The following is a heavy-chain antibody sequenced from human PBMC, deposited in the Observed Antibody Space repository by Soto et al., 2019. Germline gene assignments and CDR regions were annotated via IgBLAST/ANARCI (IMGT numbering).Heavy chain of an antibody. V-gene: IGHV3-53*01. J-gene: IGHJ6*02. Sequence: LRLSCAASGLTVSNAYMAWVRQAPGMGLEWVSVIYDNGTTYYADSVKGRLTISRDASTNTLSLQMDSLRAEDTAVYYCVRPLPSGRNYGLDVWGQGTTVTVSS. D-gene: IGHD3-10*01. CDR1: GLTVSNAY. CDR2: IYDNGTT. CDR3: VRPLPSGRNYGLDV.